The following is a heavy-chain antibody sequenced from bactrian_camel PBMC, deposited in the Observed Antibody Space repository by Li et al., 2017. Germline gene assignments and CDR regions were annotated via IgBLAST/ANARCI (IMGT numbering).Heavy chain of an antibody. CDR3: ATGGGFAR. Sequence: VQLVESGGGLVQPGGSLRLSCAASGYTSSDYYMTWVRQAPGKGLEWVSSIATGDDSTYIADPVKGRFASSRDNTLNMIYLEMNSLKPEDSAVYHCATGGGFARWGQGTQVTVS. V-gene: IGHV3-2*01. CDR2: IATGDDST. J-gene: IGHJ4*01. D-gene: IGHD1*01. CDR1: GYTSSDYY.